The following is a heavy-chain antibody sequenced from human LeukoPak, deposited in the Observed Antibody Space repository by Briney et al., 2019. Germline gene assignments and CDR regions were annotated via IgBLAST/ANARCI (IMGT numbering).Heavy chain of an antibody. V-gene: IGHV4-39*01. J-gene: IGHJ4*02. CDR3: ARYVTYGSGKYYFDY. Sequence: SETLSLTCTVSGDXISSSDHSWSWIRQPPGKELEWIASISHSGSTYYNPSLKSRVTISVDTSKNQISLRLSSVTAADTAVYFCARYVTYGSGKYYFDYWGQGSLVTVSS. CDR1: GDXISSSDHS. D-gene: IGHD3-10*01. CDR2: ISHSGST.